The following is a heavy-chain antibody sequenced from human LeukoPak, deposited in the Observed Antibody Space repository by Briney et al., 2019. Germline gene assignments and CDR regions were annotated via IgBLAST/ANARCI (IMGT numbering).Heavy chain of an antibody. CDR1: GYSISSGYY. V-gene: IGHV4-38-2*02. Sequence: SETLSLTCTVSGYSISSGYYWGWIRQPPGKGLEWIGSIYYTGITYYNPSLKSRVTMSVDTSKNQFSLKLSSVTAADTAVYYCARDEREAYVSSSWMVSYYYYMDVWGKGTTVTVSS. CDR2: IYYTGIT. CDR3: ARDEREAYVSSSWMVSYYYYMDV. J-gene: IGHJ6*03. D-gene: IGHD6-13*01.